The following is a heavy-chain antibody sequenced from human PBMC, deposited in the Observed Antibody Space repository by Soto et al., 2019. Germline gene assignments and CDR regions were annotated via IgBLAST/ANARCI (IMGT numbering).Heavy chain of an antibody. CDR3: AKSHYFGSGSHDY. D-gene: IGHD3-10*01. Sequence: EVQLLESGGGLVQPGGSLRLSCAASGFTFSSYAMSWVRQAPGKGLEWVSAISGSGGNTYYADSVKGRFTISRDNSKNKLYLQMNSLRAEDTAVYYCAKSHYFGSGSHDYWGQGTLVTVSS. CDR1: GFTFSSYA. CDR2: ISGSGGNT. V-gene: IGHV3-23*01. J-gene: IGHJ4*02.